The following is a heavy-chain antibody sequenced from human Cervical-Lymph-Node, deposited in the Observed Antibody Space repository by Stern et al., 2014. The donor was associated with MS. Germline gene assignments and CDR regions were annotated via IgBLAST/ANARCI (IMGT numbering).Heavy chain of an antibody. J-gene: IGHJ6*02. D-gene: IGHD1-26*01. Sequence: VQLVESGGAVVQPGRSLRLSCAASGYVFSSYALHWVRQAPGKGLEWVAVISYDGKDKSHADFVKVRFTISRDNSKSTLYLQMNRLRVEDTAVYYCARDPRVGTSETLYYYGLDVWGQGTTVTVSS. V-gene: IGHV3-30*04. CDR1: GYVFSSYA. CDR2: ISYDGKDK. CDR3: ARDPRVGTSETLYYYGLDV.